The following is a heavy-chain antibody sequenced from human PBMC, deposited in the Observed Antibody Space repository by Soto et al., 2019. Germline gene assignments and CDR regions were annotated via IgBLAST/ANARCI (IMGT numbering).Heavy chain of an antibody. V-gene: IGHV1-69*02. J-gene: IGHJ4*02. CDR2: IIPILGIA. Sequence: QVQLVQSGAEVKKPGSSVKVSCKASGGTFSSYTISWVRQAPGQGLEWMGRIIPILGIANYAQKFQGRVTITADKSTCTAYMELSSLRSEDTAVYYCARSRYDDGDNDPYDYWGQGTLVTVSS. CDR1: GGTFSSYT. CDR3: ARSRYDDGDNDPYDY. D-gene: IGHD4-17*01.